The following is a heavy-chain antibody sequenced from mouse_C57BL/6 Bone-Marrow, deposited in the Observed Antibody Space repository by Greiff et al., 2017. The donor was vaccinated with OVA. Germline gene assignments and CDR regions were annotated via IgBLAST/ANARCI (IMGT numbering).Heavy chain of an antibody. Sequence: QVQLKQPGAELVMPGASVKLSCKASGYTFTSYWMHWVKQRPGQGLEWIGEIDPSDSYTNYNQKFKGKSTLTVDKSSSTASMQLSSLTSEDSAVYYCAREGGFDEDAMDYWGQGTSVTVSS. V-gene: IGHV1-69*01. CDR2: IDPSDSYT. CDR3: AREGGFDEDAMDY. J-gene: IGHJ4*01. CDR1: GYTFTSYW.